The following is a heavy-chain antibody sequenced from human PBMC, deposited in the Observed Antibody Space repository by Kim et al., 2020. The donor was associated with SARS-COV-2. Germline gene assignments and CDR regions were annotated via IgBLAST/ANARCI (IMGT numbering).Heavy chain of an antibody. CDR1: GGSISSYY. CDR3: ARKAMALYYFDY. Sequence: SETLSLTCTVSGGSISSYYWSWIRQPPGKGLEWIGYIYYSGSTNYNPSLKSRVTISVDTSKNQFSLKLSSVTAADTAVYYCARKAMALYYFDYWGQGTLV. V-gene: IGHV4-59*08. J-gene: IGHJ4*02. D-gene: IGHD5-18*01. CDR2: IYYSGST.